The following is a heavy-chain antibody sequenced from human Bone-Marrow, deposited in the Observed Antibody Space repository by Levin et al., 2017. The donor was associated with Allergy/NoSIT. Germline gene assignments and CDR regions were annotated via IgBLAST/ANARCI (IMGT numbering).Heavy chain of an antibody. CDR1: GFTFNTYA. CDR2: ISGSGGST. J-gene: IGHJ5*02. V-gene: IGHV3-23*01. CDR3: ACCVIYTNGWCNWFDP. D-gene: IGHD2-2*02. Sequence: GESLKISCAASGFTFNTYAVNWVRQAPGKGLQWVSAISGSGGSTYYADSVEGRFTISRDNSKNMLYLQMNSLRAEDTAVYYCACCVIYTNGWCNWFDPWGQGTLVTVSS.